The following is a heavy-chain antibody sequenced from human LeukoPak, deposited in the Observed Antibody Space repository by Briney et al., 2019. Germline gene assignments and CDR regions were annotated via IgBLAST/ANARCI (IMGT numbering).Heavy chain of an antibody. CDR3: ARGHMITFGGVIVRTNWFDP. CDR2: IYTSGST. J-gene: IGHJ5*02. V-gene: IGHV4-61*02. D-gene: IGHD3-16*02. Sequence: SETLSLTCTVSGGSISSGSYYWSWIRQPAGKGLEWIGRIYTSGSTNYNPSLKSRVTISVDTSKNQFSLKLSSVTAADTAVYYCARGHMITFGGVIVRTNWFDPWGQGTLVTVSS. CDR1: GGSISSGSYY.